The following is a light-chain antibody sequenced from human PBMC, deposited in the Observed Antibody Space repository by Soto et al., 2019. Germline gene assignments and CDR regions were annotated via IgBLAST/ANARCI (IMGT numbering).Light chain of an antibody. V-gene: IGKV3-20*01. Sequence: EIVLTQSPGTLSLSPGERATLSCRASQSGSDSYLAWYQQKPGQPPRLLIYGVSSRGYGIPDRFSGSGSGTDFTLTISRLEPEDFAVYYCQQYGRSPTTFGQGTKVDIK. CDR2: GVS. CDR1: QSGSDSY. CDR3: QQYGRSPTT. J-gene: IGKJ1*01.